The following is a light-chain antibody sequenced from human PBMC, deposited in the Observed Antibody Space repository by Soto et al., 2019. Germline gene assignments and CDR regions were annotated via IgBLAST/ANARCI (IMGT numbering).Light chain of an antibody. J-gene: IGLJ2*01. CDR3: SSYTSSSTLL. Sequence: QSVLTQPASVSGSPGQSITISCTGTSSDVGSYNLVSWYQQHPGKAPKLMIFEVSNRPSGISNRFSGSKSDNTASLTISGLQAEDEAYYYCSSYTSSSTLLFGGGTKLTVL. CDR2: EVS. CDR1: SSDVGSYNL. V-gene: IGLV2-14*02.